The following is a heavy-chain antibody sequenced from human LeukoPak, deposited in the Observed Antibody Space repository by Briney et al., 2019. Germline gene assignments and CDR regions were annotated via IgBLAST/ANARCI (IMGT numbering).Heavy chain of an antibody. CDR2: ISGSGDNT. V-gene: IGHV3-23*01. J-gene: IGHJ6*02. CDR1: GFTFSSYA. Sequence: HSGGSLRLSCAASGFTFSSYAMSWVRQAPGKGLEWVSVISGSGDNTYYADSVKGRFTISRDNAKNSLYLQMNSLRAEDTALYYCQGTQDDMDVWGQGTTVTVSS. CDR3: QGTQDDMDV.